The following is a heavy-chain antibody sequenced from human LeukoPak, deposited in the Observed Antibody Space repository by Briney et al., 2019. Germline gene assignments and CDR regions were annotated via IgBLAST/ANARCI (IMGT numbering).Heavy chain of an antibody. CDR3: ARGDYDFSFDF. V-gene: IGHV4-30-4*01. Sequence: SETLSLTCTVSGDSISSGDYYWNWIRQPPGKGLEWIGYIYNSGSAYYNPSLKSRVTMSVDTSKNPFSLKLSSVTAADTAVYYCARGDYDFSFDFWGQGTLVTVSS. D-gene: IGHD3-3*01. CDR1: GDSISSGDYY. J-gene: IGHJ4*02. CDR2: IYNSGSA.